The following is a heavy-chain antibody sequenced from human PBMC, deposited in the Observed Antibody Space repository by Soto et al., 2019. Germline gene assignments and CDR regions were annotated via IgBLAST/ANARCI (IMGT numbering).Heavy chain of an antibody. J-gene: IGHJ5*02. CDR2: IYYSGST. Sequence: SETLSLTCTVSGGSINSGGYYWSWIRQHPGKGLEWIGDIYYSGSTYYNPPLKSRVSISVDVFKNQFSLKLSSVTAADTAVYYCVRCNSYLGSGSPNGWFDPWGQGTRVTVSS. V-gene: IGHV4-31*03. CDR1: GGSINSGGYY. D-gene: IGHD3-10*01. CDR3: VRCNSYLGSGSPNGWFDP.